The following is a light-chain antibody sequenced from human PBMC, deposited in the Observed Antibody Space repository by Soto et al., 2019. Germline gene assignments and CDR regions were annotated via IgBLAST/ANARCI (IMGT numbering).Light chain of an antibody. CDR1: QIFSSTY. CDR2: GAS. J-gene: IGKJ5*01. CDR3: LKSLTSSRTT. V-gene: IGKV3-20*01. Sequence: EIVLTQSPGTLSLSPGERATLSCRASQIFSSTYLAWYQQKPGQAPRLLIYGASTRATGIPDRFSGSVSGTDFTLTISRLEPEYLAMYYCLKSLTSSRTTFGQGTRLE.